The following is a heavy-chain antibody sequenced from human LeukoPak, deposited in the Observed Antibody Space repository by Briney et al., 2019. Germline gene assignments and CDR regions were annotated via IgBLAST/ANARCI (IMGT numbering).Heavy chain of an antibody. CDR3: ARENSGSEYYFDY. V-gene: IGHV4-39*07. Sequence: SETLSLTCTVSGGSISSSSYYWGWIRQPPGKGLEWIGSMYYSGSTYYNPSLKSRVTISVDTSNNPFSLKLSSVTAADTAVYYCARENSGSEYYFDYWGQGNLVTVSS. J-gene: IGHJ4*02. CDR2: MYYSGST. CDR1: GGSISSSSYY. D-gene: IGHD5-12*01.